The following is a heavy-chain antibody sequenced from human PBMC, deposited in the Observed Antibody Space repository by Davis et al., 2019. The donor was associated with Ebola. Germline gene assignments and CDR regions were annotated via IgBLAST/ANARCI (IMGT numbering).Heavy chain of an antibody. CDR3: ARALGYCSGGSCYYYYGMDV. J-gene: IGHJ6*02. V-gene: IGHV3-13*01. D-gene: IGHD2-15*01. Sequence: GESLKISCASSGFIFSSYDMHWVRQGTGKGLEWVSAIGTAGDTYYPGSVKGRFTIPRENAKNSLYLQMNSLRAEDTAVYYCARALGYCSGGSCYYYYGMDVWGQGTTVTVSS. CDR2: IGTAGDT. CDR1: GFIFSSYD.